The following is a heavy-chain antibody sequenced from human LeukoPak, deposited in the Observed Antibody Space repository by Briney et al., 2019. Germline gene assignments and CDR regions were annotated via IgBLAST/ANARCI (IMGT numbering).Heavy chain of an antibody. V-gene: IGHV5-51*01. CDR2: IYPGDSDT. CDR1: GYSFASYW. J-gene: IGHJ6*03. Sequence: GQSLKISCKGSGYSFASYWIGWVRQMPGKGLEWMGIIYPGDSDTRYSPSFEGQVTISADKSISTAYLQWGSLKASDTAMYYCARHQPYYYMDVWGKGTTVTVSS. CDR3: ARHQPYYYMDV.